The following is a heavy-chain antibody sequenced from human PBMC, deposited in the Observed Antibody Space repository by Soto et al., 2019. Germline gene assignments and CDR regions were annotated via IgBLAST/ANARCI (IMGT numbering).Heavy chain of an antibody. D-gene: IGHD2-2*01. CDR3: AREVGASSPPT. CDR1: GFSFSRHA. Sequence: QVQLVESGGGVVQPGRSLSLSCAASGFSFSRHAMPWVRQAPGKGLEWVAVISYDGSGRYYADSVKGRFTISRDSSRNTLYLQMNSLGPEDTAVYYCAREVGASSPPTWGQGTLVTVFS. CDR2: ISYDGSGR. J-gene: IGHJ4*02. V-gene: IGHV3-30-3*01.